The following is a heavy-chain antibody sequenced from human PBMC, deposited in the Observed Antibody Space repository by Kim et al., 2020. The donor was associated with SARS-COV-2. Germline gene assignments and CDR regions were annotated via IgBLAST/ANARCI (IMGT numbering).Heavy chain of an antibody. V-gene: IGHV1-3*01. CDR2: T. J-gene: IGHJ4*02. D-gene: IGHD4-4*01. Sequence: TKYSQKFQGRVTITRDTAASTAYMELSSLRSEDTAVYYCARAQLAYFDYWGQGTLVTVSS. CDR3: ARAQLAYFDY.